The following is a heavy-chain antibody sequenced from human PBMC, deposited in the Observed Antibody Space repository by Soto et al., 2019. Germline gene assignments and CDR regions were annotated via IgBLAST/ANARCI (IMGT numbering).Heavy chain of an antibody. D-gene: IGHD2-21*02. V-gene: IGHV4-31*03. CDR3: ARVFCGGNCYPHY. CDR2: IYYSGST. Sequence: QVQLQESGPGLVKPSQTLSLTCTVSGGYISSGGYYWSWIRQHPGKGLEWIGYIYYSGSTYYNPSLNSRVTISLDTSKNQFSLKLSSVTAADSAVYYCARVFCGGNCYPHYWGEGTLVTVSS. J-gene: IGHJ4*02. CDR1: GGYISSGGYY.